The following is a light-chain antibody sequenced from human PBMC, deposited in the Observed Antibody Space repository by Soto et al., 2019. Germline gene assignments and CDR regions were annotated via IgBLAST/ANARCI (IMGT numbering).Light chain of an antibody. CDR1: QSVSGSY. CDR3: QQYGSSPFT. CDR2: GAS. J-gene: IGKJ3*01. V-gene: IGKV3-20*01. Sequence: EIVLTQSPGTLSLSPGERATLSCRASQSVSGSYLAWYQQKPGQAPRLLTYGASRRATGIPDRFSGSGSGTDFTLTISRLEPEDFAVYYCQQYGSSPFTFGPGTRVDIK.